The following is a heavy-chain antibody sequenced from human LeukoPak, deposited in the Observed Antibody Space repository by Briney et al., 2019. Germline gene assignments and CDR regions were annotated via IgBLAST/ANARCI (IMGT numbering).Heavy chain of an antibody. CDR3: ARGYGDYEGSPFDI. CDR2: INHSGST. V-gene: IGHV4-34*01. J-gene: IGHJ3*02. CDR1: GGSFSGYY. D-gene: IGHD4-17*01. Sequence: SETLSLTCAVYGGSFSGYYWSWIRQPPGKGLEWIGEINHSGSTNYNPSLKSRVTISVDTSKNQFSLKLSSVTAADTAVYYCARGYGDYEGSPFDIWGQGTMVTVSS.